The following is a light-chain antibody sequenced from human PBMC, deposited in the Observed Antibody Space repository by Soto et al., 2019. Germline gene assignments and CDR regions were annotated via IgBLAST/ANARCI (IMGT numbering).Light chain of an antibody. CDR2: SNN. V-gene: IGLV1-44*01. J-gene: IGLJ1*01. CDR1: SSNIGAGYD. Sequence: QSVLTQPPSVSGAPGQRVTISCTGSSSNIGAGYDVHWYQQLPGTAPKLLIYSNNQRPSGVPDRFSGSKSGTSASLAISGLQSEDEADYYCAAWDDSLNGYVFGTGTKVTLL. CDR3: AAWDDSLNGYV.